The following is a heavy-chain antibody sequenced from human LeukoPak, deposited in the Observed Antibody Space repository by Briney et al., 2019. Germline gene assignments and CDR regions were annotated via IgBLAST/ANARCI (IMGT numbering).Heavy chain of an antibody. Sequence: EASVKVFCKASGGTFITYGINWVRQAPGQGLEWMGGIVPMFGIANYAQKFEGRVSITTDESSTTAYMELSSLRSEDTAFYYCATTSVRDGFNYFDYWGQGTLVPVSS. D-gene: IGHD5-24*01. CDR3: ATTSVRDGFNYFDY. J-gene: IGHJ4*02. CDR1: GGTFITYG. V-gene: IGHV1-69*05. CDR2: IVPMFGIA.